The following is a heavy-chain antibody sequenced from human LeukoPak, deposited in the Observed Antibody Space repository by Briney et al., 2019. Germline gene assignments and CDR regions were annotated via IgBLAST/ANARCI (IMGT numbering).Heavy chain of an antibody. CDR3: AREFTFDAFDI. J-gene: IGHJ3*02. V-gene: IGHV3-11*01. CDR1: GFTFSDYY. CDR2: ISISGSTM. Sequence: PGGSLRLSRAASGFTFSDYYMSWIHQAPGKGLEWLSYISISGSTMYYADSVKGRFTISRDNAKNSLYLQMNSLRAEDTAVYSCAREFTFDAFDIWGLGTMVTVSS.